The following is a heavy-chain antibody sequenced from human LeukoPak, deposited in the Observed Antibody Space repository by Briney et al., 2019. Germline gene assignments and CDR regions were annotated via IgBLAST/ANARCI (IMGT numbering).Heavy chain of an antibody. J-gene: IGHJ4*02. CDR2: IDPGDSFT. D-gene: IGHD2-8*02. CDR1: GYSFTTYW. V-gene: IGHV5-10-1*01. Sequence: LGEPLKISCKGSGYSFTTYWISWVRQMPGKGLEWMGRIDPGDSFTKYSPSFQGHVTISVEKSISTAYLQWSSLKASDSAMYYCARDGGGVSSWVSHWGQGTLVTVSS. CDR3: ARDGGGVSSWVSH.